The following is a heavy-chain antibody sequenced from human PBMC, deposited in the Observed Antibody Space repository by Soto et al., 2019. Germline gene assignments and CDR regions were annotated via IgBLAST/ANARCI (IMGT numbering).Heavy chain of an antibody. V-gene: IGHV4-34*01. CDR3: ASQRPTVTTFDY. J-gene: IGHJ4*02. Sequence: SETLSLTCAVYGVSFNGYYWNWIRQPPGKGLEWIGEINHSGSTNYNPSLKSRVSISVDTSKNQFSLRLSSVTAADTAVYYCASQRPTVTTFDYWGQGTLVTSPQ. CDR1: GVSFNGYY. CDR2: INHSGST. D-gene: IGHD4-17*01.